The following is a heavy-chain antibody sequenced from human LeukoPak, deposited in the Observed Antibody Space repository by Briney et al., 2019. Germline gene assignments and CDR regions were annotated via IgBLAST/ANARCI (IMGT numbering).Heavy chain of an antibody. CDR1: GFTFSSYS. D-gene: IGHD3-22*01. J-gene: IGHJ4*02. CDR2: ISGGSSTI. Sequence: GGSLRLSCAASGFTFSSYSMNWVRQAPGKGLEWVSYISGGSSTIYHADSVKGRFTISRDDAKNTLDPQMNSLRDEDTAVYYCAREGDSSGPSVGLDYWGQGTLVTVSS. CDR3: AREGDSSGPSVGLDY. V-gene: IGHV3-48*02.